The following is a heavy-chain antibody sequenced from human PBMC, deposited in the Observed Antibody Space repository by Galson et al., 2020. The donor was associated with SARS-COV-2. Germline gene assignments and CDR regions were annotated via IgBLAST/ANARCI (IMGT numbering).Heavy chain of an antibody. Sequence: ETSETLSLTCTVSGGSISSYYWSWIRQPTGKGLEWIGDIYYSGSTNYNPLKSRVTISVDTSKNQFSLKLSSVTAADTAVYHCARDLGYSSGWYTGYFDYWGQGTLVTVSS. D-gene: IGHD6-19*01. CDR3: ARDLGYSSGWYTGYFDY. CDR2: IYYSGST. J-gene: IGHJ4*02. CDR1: GGSISSYY. V-gene: IGHV4-59*01.